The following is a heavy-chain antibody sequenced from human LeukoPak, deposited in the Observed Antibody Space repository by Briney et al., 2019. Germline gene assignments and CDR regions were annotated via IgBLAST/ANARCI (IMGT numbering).Heavy chain of an antibody. D-gene: IGHD1-14*01. CDR1: GFTFSSYG. V-gene: IGHV3-30*02. CDR2: IGYSGSNK. J-gene: IGHJ4*02. CDR3: AKALNNRSLDY. Sequence: PGGSLRLSCAASGFTFSSYGMHWVRQAPWVRQAPGKGLEWVAFIGYSGSNKYYIDSVKGRFTISRDNSRYTLYLQMDSLRVEDTAVYYCAKALNNRSLDYWGQGTLVTVSS.